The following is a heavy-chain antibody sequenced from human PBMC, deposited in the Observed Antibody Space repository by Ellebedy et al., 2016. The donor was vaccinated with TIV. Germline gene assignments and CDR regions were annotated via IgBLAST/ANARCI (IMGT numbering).Heavy chain of an antibody. J-gene: IGHJ4*02. Sequence: ASVKVSCXASGYTFTGHYLHWVRQAPGQGLEWMGWINPNRDVTNYAQRFQGRVTMTTDTSISTAYMELSRLRYDDTAVYYCASKRCSGANCHLPTLDYWGQGTLVTVSS. CDR2: INPNRDVT. D-gene: IGHD2-15*01. V-gene: IGHV1-2*02. CDR3: ASKRCSGANCHLPTLDY. CDR1: GYTFTGHY.